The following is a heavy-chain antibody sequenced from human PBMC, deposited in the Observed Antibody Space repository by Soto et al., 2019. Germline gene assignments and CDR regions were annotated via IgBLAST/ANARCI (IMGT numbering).Heavy chain of an antibody. CDR1: GFTFSSYG. Sequence: QVQLVESGGGVVQPGRSLRLSCAASGFTFSSYGMHWVRQAPGKVLEWVAVIWYDGSNKYYADSVKGRFTISRDNSKNTLYLQINSLRAEDTAVYYCAREGITGTTEDWFDPWGQGTLVTVSS. V-gene: IGHV3-33*01. CDR3: AREGITGTTEDWFDP. J-gene: IGHJ5*02. D-gene: IGHD1-7*01. CDR2: IWYDGSNK.